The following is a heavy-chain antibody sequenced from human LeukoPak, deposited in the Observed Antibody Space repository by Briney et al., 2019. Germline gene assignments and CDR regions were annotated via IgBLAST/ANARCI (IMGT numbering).Heavy chain of an antibody. CDR1: GFTFSDYY. CDR2: ISSGGSTI. V-gene: IGHV3-11*01. CDR3: ARSRSPFDWLLSYFDY. J-gene: IGHJ4*02. D-gene: IGHD3-9*01. Sequence: PGGSLRLSCAASGFTFSDYYMSWIRQAPGKGLEWVSYISSGGSTIYYADSVKGRFTISRDNAKNSLYLQMNSLRAEDAAVYYCARSRSPFDWLLSYFDYWGQGTLVTVSS.